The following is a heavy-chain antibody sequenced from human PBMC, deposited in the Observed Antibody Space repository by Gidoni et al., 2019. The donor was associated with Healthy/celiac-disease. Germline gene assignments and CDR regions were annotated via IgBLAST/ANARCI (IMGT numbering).Heavy chain of an antibody. CDR1: GFTFGDYA. V-gene: IGHV3-49*04. Sequence: EVQLGESGGGLVQPGRSLRLSCTASGFTFGDYAMSWVRQAPGKGLEWVGFIRSKAYGGTTEYAASVKGRFTISRDDSKSIAYLQMNSLKTEDTAVYYCTRDRATNIKGDIWGQGTMVTVSS. J-gene: IGHJ3*02. CDR3: TRDRATNIKGDI. CDR2: IRSKAYGGTT.